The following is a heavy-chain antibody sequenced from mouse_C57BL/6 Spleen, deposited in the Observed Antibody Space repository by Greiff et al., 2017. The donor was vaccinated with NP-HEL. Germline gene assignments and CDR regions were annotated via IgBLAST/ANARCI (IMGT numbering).Heavy chain of an antibody. V-gene: IGHV1-42*01. J-gene: IGHJ3*01. D-gene: IGHD2-2*01. CDR3: ARGGYLFAY. CDR1: GYSFTGYY. Sequence: VQLQQSGPELVKPGASVKISCKASGYSFTGYYMNWVKQSPEKSLEWIGEINPSTGGTTYNQKFKAKATLTVDKSSSTAYMQLKGLTSEDSAVYYCARGGYLFAYWGQGTLVTVSA. CDR2: INPSTGGT.